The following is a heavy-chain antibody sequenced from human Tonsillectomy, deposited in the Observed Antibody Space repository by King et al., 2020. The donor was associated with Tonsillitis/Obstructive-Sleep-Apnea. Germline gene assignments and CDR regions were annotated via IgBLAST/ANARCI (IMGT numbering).Heavy chain of an antibody. CDR3: ARVPRELRSSFDY. V-gene: IGHV4-34*01. Sequence: VQLQQWGAGLLKPSETLSLTCAVYGGSFSGYYWTWIRQPPGKGLEWIGEIYHSGSTNYNPSLKSRVTISVDTSKNQFSLKLRSVTAADTAVYYCARVPRELRSSFDYWGQGILVTVSS. CDR1: GGSFSGYY. CDR2: IYHSGST. D-gene: IGHD6-6*01. J-gene: IGHJ4*02.